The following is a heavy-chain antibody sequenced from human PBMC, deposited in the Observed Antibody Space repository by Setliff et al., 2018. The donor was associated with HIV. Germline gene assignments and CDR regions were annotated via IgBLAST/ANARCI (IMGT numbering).Heavy chain of an antibody. V-gene: IGHV4-30-4*08. CDR2: IHYKGNI. CDR3: ARFTVVVFGAGEPSWFDP. CDR1: GDSIISGDYY. J-gene: IGHJ5*02. Sequence: SETLSLTCTVSGDSIISGDYYWSWIRQSPGKGLEWIGHIHYKGNIDYNASLKSRLAISSDTSKDQFSLNLSSVIAADTAIYFCARFTVVVFGAGEPSWFDPWGQGILVTVSS. D-gene: IGHD2-15*01.